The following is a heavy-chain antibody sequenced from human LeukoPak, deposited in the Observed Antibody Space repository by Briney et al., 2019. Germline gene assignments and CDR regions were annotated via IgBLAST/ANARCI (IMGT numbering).Heavy chain of an antibody. CDR1: GFTFSTYG. Sequence: GGSLRLSCASSGFTFSTYGMHWVRQAPGKGLEWVSYISGSSTSIYHADSVKGRFTISRDNAKNSLYLQMNSLRAEDTAVYYRARDVGYRSWFDPWGREPWSSSPQ. J-gene: IGHJ5*02. D-gene: IGHD5-18*01. CDR2: ISGSSTSI. V-gene: IGHV3-48*01. CDR3: ARDVGYRSWFDP.